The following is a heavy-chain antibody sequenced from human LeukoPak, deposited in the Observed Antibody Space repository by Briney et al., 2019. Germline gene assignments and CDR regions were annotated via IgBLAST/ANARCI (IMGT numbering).Heavy chain of an antibody. V-gene: IGHV1-8*01. CDR3: ARGRRKYYGSGSYPFDP. D-gene: IGHD3-10*01. CDR1: GYTFTSYD. Sequence: VASVKVSCKASGYTFTSYDINWVRQATGQGLGWMGWMNPNSGNTGYAQKFQGRVTMTRNTSISTAYMELSSLRSEDTAVYYCARGRRKYYGSGSYPFDPWGQGTLVTVSS. CDR2: MNPNSGNT. J-gene: IGHJ5*02.